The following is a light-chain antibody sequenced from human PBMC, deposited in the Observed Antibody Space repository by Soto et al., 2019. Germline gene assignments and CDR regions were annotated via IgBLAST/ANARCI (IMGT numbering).Light chain of an antibody. Sequence: EIQMTQSPSNLSASVGDRVTITCRASQSISSWLAWYQQRPGKAPKLLIYKASSLESGVPSRFSGSGSGTEFTLTISSLQPDDFATYYCQQYNSYSLTFGGGTKVDI. CDR3: QQYNSYSLT. J-gene: IGKJ4*01. CDR2: KAS. CDR1: QSISSW. V-gene: IGKV1-5*03.